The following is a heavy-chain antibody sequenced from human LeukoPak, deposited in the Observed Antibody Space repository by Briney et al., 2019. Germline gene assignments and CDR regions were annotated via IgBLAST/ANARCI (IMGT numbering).Heavy chain of an antibody. J-gene: IGHJ4*02. CDR1: GFTFSSYA. Sequence: GGSLRLSCAASGFTFSSYAMSWVRQAPGKGLEWVSAISGSGGSTNYADSVKGRFTISRDNSKNTLYLQMNSLRAEDTAVYYCAKGAGVYDFWSGWDYWGQGTLVTVSS. D-gene: IGHD3-3*01. CDR3: AKGAGVYDFWSGWDY. V-gene: IGHV3-23*01. CDR2: ISGSGGST.